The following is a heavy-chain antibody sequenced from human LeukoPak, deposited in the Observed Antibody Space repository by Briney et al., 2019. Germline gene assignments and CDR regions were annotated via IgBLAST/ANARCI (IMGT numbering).Heavy chain of an antibody. CDR3: AKDRVVVPAAMSWFDP. CDR1: GFTFSSYG. Sequence: GGSLRLSCAASGFTFSSYGMHWVRQAPGKGLEWVVFIRYDGSNKYYADSVKGRFTISRDNSKNTLYLQMNSLRAEDTAVYYCAKDRVVVPAAMSWFDPWGQGTLVTVSS. D-gene: IGHD2-2*01. V-gene: IGHV3-30*02. CDR2: IRYDGSNK. J-gene: IGHJ5*02.